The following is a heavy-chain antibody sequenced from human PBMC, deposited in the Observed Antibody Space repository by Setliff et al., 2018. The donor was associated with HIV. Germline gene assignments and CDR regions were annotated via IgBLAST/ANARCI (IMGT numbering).Heavy chain of an antibody. CDR2: AYHTGST. CDR1: GYSISSRYY. CDR3: ASSPAWRSDSGLHTFDY. V-gene: IGHV4-38-2*02. J-gene: IGHJ4*02. Sequence: SETLSLTCTVSGYSISSRYYWGWIRQPPGKGLEWIGSAYHTGSTYYNPSLKSRVTMSADTSKNQFSLKLSSVTAADTAVYYCASSPAWRSDSGLHTFDYWGQGTLVTVSS. D-gene: IGHD2-15*01.